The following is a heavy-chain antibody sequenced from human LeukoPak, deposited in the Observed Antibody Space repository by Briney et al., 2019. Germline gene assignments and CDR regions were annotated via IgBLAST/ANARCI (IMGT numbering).Heavy chain of an antibody. CDR2: IDPSDSYT. Sequence: GESLKISCKGSGYSFTSYWISWVRQMPGKGLEWLGRIDPSDSYTNYSQSFQGHVTISADKSISTAYLQWSSLKASDTAMYYCARLDIVVVPAASSSMDVWGKGTTVTVSS. J-gene: IGHJ6*04. D-gene: IGHD2-2*03. CDR1: GYSFTSYW. CDR3: ARLDIVVVPAASSSMDV. V-gene: IGHV5-10-1*01.